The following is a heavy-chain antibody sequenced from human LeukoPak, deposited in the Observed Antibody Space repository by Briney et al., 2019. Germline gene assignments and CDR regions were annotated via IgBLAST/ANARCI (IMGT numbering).Heavy chain of an antibody. Sequence: KPGGSVRLSCAATGFTFSDYYMSWLRQAPGKGLEWISYISSSGSADYYADSVQGRFTVSRDNAQSSLYLQMNSLRAEDTAVYYCARTQKYYDLWSGMNWGQGTLVTVSS. CDR2: ISSSGSAD. V-gene: IGHV3-11*04. D-gene: IGHD3-3*01. CDR3: ARTQKYYDLWSGMN. J-gene: IGHJ4*02. CDR1: GFTFSDYY.